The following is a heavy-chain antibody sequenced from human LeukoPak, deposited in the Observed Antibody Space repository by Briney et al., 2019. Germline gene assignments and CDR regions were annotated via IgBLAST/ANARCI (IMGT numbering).Heavy chain of an antibody. CDR2: MWYDGSNK. D-gene: IGHD2-15*01. Sequence: PGRCLRLSCAASGFTFSSYGMHWVSQAPGKGLEWVVVMWYDGSNKYYAESVKGRFTISRDNSKNTLYLQMNSLRAEDTAVYYCAREYCSGGSCYWFDPWGQGTLVTVSS. CDR1: GFTFSSYG. V-gene: IGHV3-33*01. CDR3: AREYCSGGSCYWFDP. J-gene: IGHJ5*02.